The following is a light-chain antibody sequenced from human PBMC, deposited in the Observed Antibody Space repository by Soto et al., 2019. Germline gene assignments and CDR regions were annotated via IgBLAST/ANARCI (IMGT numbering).Light chain of an antibody. V-gene: IGKV4-1*01. Sequence: DIVMTQSPDSLAVSLGERATINCKSSQSVLYSSTNKNYLAWYQQKPGQPPKLLVYWASTRESGVPDRFSGSGSGTDFTLTIKSLKDDAVALYYCQQYYTTPLTFGGGTKVDIK. CDR1: QSVLYSSTNKNY. J-gene: IGKJ4*01. CDR3: QQYYTTPLT. CDR2: WAS.